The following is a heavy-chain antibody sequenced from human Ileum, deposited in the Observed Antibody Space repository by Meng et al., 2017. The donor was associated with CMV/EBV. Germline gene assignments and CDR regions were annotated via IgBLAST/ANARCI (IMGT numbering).Heavy chain of an antibody. CDR2: IYSSGTA. Sequence: SETLSLTCSVSGDSITSGDYYWSWIRQPPGKGLEWIGYIYSSGTAYYNPSLKTAISIDTSKNQFSLRLTSVTAADTAVYYCAREGGYDRRYYDYWEQG. CDR1: GDSITSGDYY. J-gene: IGHJ4*01. V-gene: IGHV4-30-4*08. CDR3: AREGGYDRRYYDY. D-gene: IGHD5-12*01.